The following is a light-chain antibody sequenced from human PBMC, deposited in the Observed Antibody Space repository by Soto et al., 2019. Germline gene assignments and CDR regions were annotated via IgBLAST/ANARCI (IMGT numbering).Light chain of an antibody. V-gene: IGLV2-23*01. Sequence: QSALTQPASVSGSPGQSITISCTGTSSDVGSYNLVSWYQQHPAKAPKIMIYEGSKRPSWVSNRFSGSKSGNTASLTISGLQAEDEADYFCCSYAGSSTYVFGTGTKLTVL. J-gene: IGLJ1*01. CDR2: EGS. CDR3: CSYAGSSTYV. CDR1: SSDVGSYNL.